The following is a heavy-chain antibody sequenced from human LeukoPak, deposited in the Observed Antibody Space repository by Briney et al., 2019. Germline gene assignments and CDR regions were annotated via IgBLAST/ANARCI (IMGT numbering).Heavy chain of an antibody. D-gene: IGHD2-15*01. V-gene: IGHV3-21*04. CDR3: TPDPFDS. J-gene: IGHJ4*02. CDR1: GFTFSSYS. Sequence: PGGSLRLSCAASGFTFSSYSMNWVRQAPGKGLEWVSSISSSSRYIYNADSVRGRITISRDNAKNTLYLQMNSLRAEDTAVYYCTPDPFDSWGQGTLVTVSS. CDR2: ISSSSRYI.